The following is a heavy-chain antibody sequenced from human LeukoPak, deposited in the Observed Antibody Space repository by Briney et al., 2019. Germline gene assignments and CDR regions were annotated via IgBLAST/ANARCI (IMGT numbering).Heavy chain of an antibody. CDR1: GASISSHY. Sequence: SETLSLTCSVSGASISSHYWSWIRQPPGRGLEWIGDIYYSGSTNYNPSLKSRVTISVDTSKNQFSLKLSSVTAADTAVYYCARRGHRSSAWSTSLDSWGQGTLVTVSS. V-gene: IGHV4-59*08. CDR2: IYYSGST. D-gene: IGHD6-19*01. CDR3: ARRGHRSSAWSTSLDS. J-gene: IGHJ4*02.